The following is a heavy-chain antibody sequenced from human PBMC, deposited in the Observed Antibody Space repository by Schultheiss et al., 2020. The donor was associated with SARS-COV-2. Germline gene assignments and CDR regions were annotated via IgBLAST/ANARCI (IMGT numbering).Heavy chain of an antibody. V-gene: IGHV3-9*01. CDR2: ISSNGGSR. CDR3: AKVGAAQLGTKRTRNDY. J-gene: IGHJ4*02. D-gene: IGHD1-26*01. Sequence: GGSLRLSCGASGFTFDDFAMHWVRQAPGKGLEWVSGISSNGGSRGYVDSVKGRFTISRDNAKNSLYLEMNSLRAEDTALYYCAKVGAAQLGTKRTRNDYWGQGTLVTVSS. CDR1: GFTFDDFA.